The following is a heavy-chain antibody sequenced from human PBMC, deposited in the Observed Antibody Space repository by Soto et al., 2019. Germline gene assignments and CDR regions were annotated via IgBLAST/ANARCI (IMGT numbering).Heavy chain of an antibody. J-gene: IGHJ6*02. CDR2: INPSGTTT. CDR1: GYTFTSFY. Sequence: QVQLVQSGAEVKKPGASVKVSCKASGYTFTSFYMHWVRQDPGQGLEWMEIINPSGTTTEYAQKFKGRVTMTRDTSTSTYYMELTSLTSEDTAVYHCAHPQTARHYYYGMEAWGQGTAVTVSS. V-gene: IGHV1-46*01. CDR3: AHPQTARHYYYGMEA.